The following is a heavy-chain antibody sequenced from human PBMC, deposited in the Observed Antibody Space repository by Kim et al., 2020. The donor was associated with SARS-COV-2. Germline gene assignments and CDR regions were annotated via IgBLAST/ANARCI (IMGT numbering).Heavy chain of an antibody. J-gene: IGHJ6*02. V-gene: IGHV3-33*01. CDR3: ARDLEDIVVVPAAILCFGMDV. CDR1: GFTFSSYG. CDR2: IWYDGSNK. Sequence: GGSLRLSCAASGFTFSSYGMHWVRQAPGKGLEWVAVIWYDGSNKYYADSVKGRFTISRDNSKNTLYLQMNSLRAEDTAVYYCARDLEDIVVVPAAILCFGMDVWGQGTTVTVSS. D-gene: IGHD2-2*02.